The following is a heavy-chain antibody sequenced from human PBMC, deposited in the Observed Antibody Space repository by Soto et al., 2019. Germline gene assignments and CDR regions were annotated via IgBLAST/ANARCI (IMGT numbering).Heavy chain of an antibody. V-gene: IGHV1-69*01. CDR3: ASGGRGYSYGRGYYFDY. J-gene: IGHJ4*02. Sequence: QVQLVQSGAEVKKPGSSVKVSCKASGGTFSSYAISWVRQAPGQGLEWMGGIIPIFGTANYAQKFQGRVTITADESTSTAYMELSSLRSEDTAVYYCASGGRGYSYGRGYYFDYWGQGTLVTVSS. D-gene: IGHD5-18*01. CDR1: GGTFSSYA. CDR2: IIPIFGTA.